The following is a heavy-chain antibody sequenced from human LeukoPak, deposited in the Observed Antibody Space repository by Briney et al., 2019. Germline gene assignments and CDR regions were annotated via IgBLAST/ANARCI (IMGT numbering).Heavy chain of an antibody. J-gene: IGHJ3*02. V-gene: IGHV3-20*04. Sequence: RAGGSLRLSCVASHFKFEDFGMYWVRQRPGRGLEWVAGISWNSGSAVYADSVEGRFSISRDNVKRSVFLEMTSLKLEDTALYYCAKGHTIFSVVPDILDIWGRGTNVVVSS. CDR3: AKGHTIFSVVPDILDI. CDR1: HFKFEDFG. CDR2: ISWNSGSA. D-gene: IGHD2-21*02.